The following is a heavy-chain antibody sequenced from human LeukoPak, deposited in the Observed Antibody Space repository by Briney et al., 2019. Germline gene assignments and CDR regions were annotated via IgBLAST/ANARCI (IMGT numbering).Heavy chain of an antibody. V-gene: IGHV4-59*01. CDR2: IYYSGST. J-gene: IGHJ6*02. CDR1: GGSISSYY. Sequence: SETLSLTCTVSGGSISSYYWSWIRQPPGKGPEWIGYIYYSGSTNYNPSLKSRVTISVDTSKNQFSPKLSSVTAADTAVYYCARDALIPSYDFWRKGYYYGMDVWGQGTTVTVSS. CDR3: ARDALIPSYDFWRKGYYYGMDV. D-gene: IGHD3-3*01.